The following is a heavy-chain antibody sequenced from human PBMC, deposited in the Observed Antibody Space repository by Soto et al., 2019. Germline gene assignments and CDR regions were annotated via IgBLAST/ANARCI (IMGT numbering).Heavy chain of an antibody. CDR3: ARDEAGMITFGGVIVYYYYGMDV. J-gene: IGHJ6*02. D-gene: IGHD3-16*02. CDR1: GFTFSSYS. CDR2: ISSSSSYI. V-gene: IGHV3-21*01. Sequence: GGSLRLSCAASGFTFSSYSMNWVRQAPGKGLEWVSSISSSSSYIYYADSVKGRFTISRDNAKSSLYLQMNSLRAEDTAVYYCARDEAGMITFGGVIVYYYYGMDVWGQGTTVTVSS.